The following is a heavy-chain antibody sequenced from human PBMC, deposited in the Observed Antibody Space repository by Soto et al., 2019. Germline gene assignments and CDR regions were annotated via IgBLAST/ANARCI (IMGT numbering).Heavy chain of an antibody. D-gene: IGHD5-18*01. Sequence: QLQLQESGPGLVKPSETLSLTCTVSGGSISSSSYYWGWIRQPPGKGLEWIGSIYYSGSTYYNPSLKSRVTISVDTSKNQFSLKLSSVTAADTAVYYCARSERAMGWFDPWGQGTLVTVSS. CDR3: ARSERAMGWFDP. J-gene: IGHJ5*02. V-gene: IGHV4-39*07. CDR1: GGSISSSSYY. CDR2: IYYSGST.